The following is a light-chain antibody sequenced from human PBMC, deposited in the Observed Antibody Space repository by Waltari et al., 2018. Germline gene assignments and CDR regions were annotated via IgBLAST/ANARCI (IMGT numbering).Light chain of an antibody. CDR3: QTSNSTTAI. J-gene: IGLJ2*01. CDR1: GLVNMY. CDR2: KDS. Sequence: SFELTQPPSLSVSPGETATIDCSGDGLVNMYVSWYQQKSGQAPLLLISKDSSRPSGIPGRFSGSNSGNRATLTVSGTQTVDEADYYCQTSNSTTAIFGGGTKLTVL. V-gene: IGLV3-1*01.